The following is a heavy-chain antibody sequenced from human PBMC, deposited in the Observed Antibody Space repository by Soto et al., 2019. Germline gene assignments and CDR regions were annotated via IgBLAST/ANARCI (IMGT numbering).Heavy chain of an antibody. CDR1: GGTFSSYT. CDR2: IIPILGIA. D-gene: IGHD3-3*01. Sequence: GASVKVSCKASGGTFSSYTISWVRQAPGQGLEWMGRIIPILGIANYAQKFQGRVTITANKSTSTAYMELSSLRSEDTAVYYCAREFKDTIFGVVTTRYYMDVWGKGTTVTVSS. CDR3: AREFKDTIFGVVTTRYYMDV. V-gene: IGHV1-69*04. J-gene: IGHJ6*03.